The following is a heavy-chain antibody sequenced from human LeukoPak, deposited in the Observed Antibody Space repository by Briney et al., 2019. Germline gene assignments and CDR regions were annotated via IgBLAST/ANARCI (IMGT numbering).Heavy chain of an antibody. D-gene: IGHD3-10*01. Sequence: GGSLRLSCAASGFTFSNYAMSWVRQAPGKGLEWVSAISGGGGSTYYADSVKGRFTISRDNSKNTLYLQMNSLRAEDTALYYCAKDYYGSGSYSDPHYYGMDVWGQGTTVTVSS. CDR3: AKDYYGSGSYSDPHYYGMDV. CDR2: ISGGGGST. CDR1: GFTFSNYA. V-gene: IGHV3-23*01. J-gene: IGHJ6*02.